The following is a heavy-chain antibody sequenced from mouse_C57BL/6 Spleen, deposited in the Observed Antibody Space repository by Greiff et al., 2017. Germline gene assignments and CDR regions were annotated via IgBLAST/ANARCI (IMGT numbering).Heavy chain of an antibody. CDR3: ARRAYYSNYDYYAMDY. D-gene: IGHD2-5*01. CDR1: GYTFTSYW. J-gene: IGHJ4*01. Sequence: QVQLQQSGAELVRPGSSVKLSCKASGYTFTSYWMHWVKQRPIQGLEWIGNIDPSDSETHYNQKFKDKATLTVDKSSSTAYMQLSSLTSEDSAVYYCARRAYYSNYDYYAMDYWGQGTSVTVSS. V-gene: IGHV1-52*01. CDR2: IDPSDSET.